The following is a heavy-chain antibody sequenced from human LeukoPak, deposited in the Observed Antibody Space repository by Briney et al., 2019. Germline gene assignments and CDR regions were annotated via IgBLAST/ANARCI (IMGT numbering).Heavy chain of an antibody. CDR2: ITRTGRT. Sequence: SETLSLTCAVSGGSISSSNWWSWIRQPPEKGLDWIGEITRTGRTNYNPALKGRVTMSLDTSKNQFSLELSSMTAADTAVYYCARLFDWGSDHWYFDLWGRGTLVTVSS. CDR1: GGSISSSNW. D-gene: IGHD3-9*01. CDR3: ARLFDWGSDHWYFDL. V-gene: IGHV4-4*02. J-gene: IGHJ2*01.